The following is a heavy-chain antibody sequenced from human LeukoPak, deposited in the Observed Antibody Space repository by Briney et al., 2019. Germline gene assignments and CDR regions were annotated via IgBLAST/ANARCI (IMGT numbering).Heavy chain of an antibody. V-gene: IGHV4-34*01. Sequence: SETLSLTCTVSGGSISSYYWSWIRQPPGKGLEWIREINHSGSTNYNPSLKSRVTISVDTSKNQFSLKLSSVTAADTAVYYCARGRAMDYWGQGTLVTVSS. CDR1: GGSISSYY. D-gene: IGHD2-2*01. J-gene: IGHJ4*02. CDR3: ARGRAMDY. CDR2: INHSGST.